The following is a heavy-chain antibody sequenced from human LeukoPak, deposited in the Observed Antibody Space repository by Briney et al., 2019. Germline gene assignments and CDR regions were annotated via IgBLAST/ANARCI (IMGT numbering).Heavy chain of an antibody. V-gene: IGHV3-64*04. CDR3: ARGFGSTGYSYGHNYFDY. CDR2: ITNSGGTT. J-gene: IGHJ4*02. Sequence: GGSLRLSCSASGFTFSSYAMHWVRQAPGKGLEYVSAITNSGGTTYYADSVKGRFTISRDNSKNTLYLQMNSLRAEDTAVYYCARGFGSTGYSYGHNYFDYWGQGTLVTVSS. CDR1: GFTFSSYA. D-gene: IGHD5-18*01.